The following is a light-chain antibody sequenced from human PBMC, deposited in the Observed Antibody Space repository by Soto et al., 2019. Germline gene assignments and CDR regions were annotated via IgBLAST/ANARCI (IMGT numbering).Light chain of an antibody. CDR1: TSNIGNNY. CDR3: GTWDSSLNGDV. Sequence: QSVLTQPPSVSAAPGQKVTISCSGSTSNIGNNYVSWYQQVPGTAPKLLIYENNKRPSGIPDRFSGSKSGTSATLGITGLQTGDEADYYCGTWDSSLNGDVFGTGTKLTVL. J-gene: IGLJ1*01. CDR2: ENN. V-gene: IGLV1-51*02.